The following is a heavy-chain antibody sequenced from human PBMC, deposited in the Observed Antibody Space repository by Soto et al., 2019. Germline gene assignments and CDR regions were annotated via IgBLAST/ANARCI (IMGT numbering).Heavy chain of an antibody. Sequence: QVQLVESGGGVVQPGRSLRLSCAASGFTFSSYAMHWVRQAPGIGLEWVAVISYDGSNKYYADSVKGRFPISRDNSKNTLYLQMNSLRAEDTAVYYCARKGTPYYYYGMDVWGQGTTVTVSS. CDR3: ARKGTPYYYYGMDV. V-gene: IGHV3-30-3*01. D-gene: IGHD1-7*01. CDR2: ISYDGSNK. J-gene: IGHJ6*02. CDR1: GFTFSSYA.